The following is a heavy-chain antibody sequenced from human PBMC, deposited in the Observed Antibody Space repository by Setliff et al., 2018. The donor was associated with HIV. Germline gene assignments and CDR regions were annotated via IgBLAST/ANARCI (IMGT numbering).Heavy chain of an antibody. J-gene: IGHJ4*02. Sequence: SETLSLTCTVSGGSISSGSYYWSWIRQPAGKGLEWIGHIYTSGSTNYNPSLKSRVTISVDTSKNQFTLKLTSVTAADAAMYYCARDSRRTMIIVGFDYWGQGTLVTVSS. V-gene: IGHV4-61*09. CDR2: IYTSGST. CDR1: GGSISSGSYY. CDR3: ARDSRRTMIIVGFDY. D-gene: IGHD3-22*01.